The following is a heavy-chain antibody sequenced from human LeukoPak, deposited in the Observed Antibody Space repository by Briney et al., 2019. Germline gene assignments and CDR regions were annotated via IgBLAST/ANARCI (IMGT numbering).Heavy chain of an antibody. Sequence: GGSLRFSCAASGFTFSSYSMNWVRQAPGKGLEWVSSISSGSSYIYYADSVKGRFAISRDNAKNSLYLQMNSLRAEDTAVYYCARGVMPQLPDWFDPWGQGTLVTVSS. D-gene: IGHD2-2*01. CDR2: ISSGSSYI. J-gene: IGHJ5*02. CDR1: GFTFSSYS. V-gene: IGHV3-21*01. CDR3: ARGVMPQLPDWFDP.